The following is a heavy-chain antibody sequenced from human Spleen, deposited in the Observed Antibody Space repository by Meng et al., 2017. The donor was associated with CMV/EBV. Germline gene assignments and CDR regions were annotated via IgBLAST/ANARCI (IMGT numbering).Heavy chain of an antibody. V-gene: IGHV4-34*01. CDR1: GGSFTGYY. D-gene: IGHD3/OR15-3a*01. Sequence: YGGSFTGYYWSWVRQPPGKGLEWIGEINHSGNTNYNPSLKSRVTISADTSKNQFSLKLSSVTAADTAVYYCTRADGEWTGYRGDHLDFWSQGTLVTVSS. J-gene: IGHJ4*02. CDR2: INHSGNT. CDR3: TRADGEWTGYRGDHLDF.